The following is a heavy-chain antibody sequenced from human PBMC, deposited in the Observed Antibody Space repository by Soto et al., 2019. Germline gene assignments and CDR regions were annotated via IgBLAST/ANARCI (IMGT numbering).Heavy chain of an antibody. CDR3: ARAPFLTGYLDY. CDR1: GGSVSSGSTY. CDR2: IYFSGSA. V-gene: IGHV4-61*01. D-gene: IGHD3-9*01. Sequence: SETLSLTCSVSGGSVSSGSTYWTWIRQPPGKGLEWIGYIYFSGSANYNPSLKSRVTISVDTSKDEFSLKLTSVTPADTAVYYCARAPFLTGYLDYWGQGTLVTVSS. J-gene: IGHJ4*02.